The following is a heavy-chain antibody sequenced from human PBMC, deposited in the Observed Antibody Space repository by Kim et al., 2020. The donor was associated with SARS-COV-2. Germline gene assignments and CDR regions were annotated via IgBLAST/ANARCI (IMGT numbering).Heavy chain of an antibody. D-gene: IGHD3-22*01. CDR2: IYTSGST. CDR1: GGSISSGSYY. J-gene: IGHJ4*02. V-gene: IGHV4-61*02. CDR3: ARDGGTSYDSSGYYY. Sequence: TRSLTCTISGGSISSGSYYWSWIRQPAGKGLEWIGRIYTSGSTNYNPSLKSRVTISVDTSKNQFSLKLSSVTAADTAVYYCARDGGTSYDSSGYYYWGQGTLVTVSS.